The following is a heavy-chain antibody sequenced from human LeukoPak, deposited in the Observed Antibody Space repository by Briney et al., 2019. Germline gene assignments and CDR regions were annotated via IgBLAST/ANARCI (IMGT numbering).Heavy chain of an antibody. J-gene: IGHJ6*03. Sequence: SETLSLTCAVYGGSFSGYYWSWIRQPPGKGLEWIGEINHSGRTNYNPSLKSRVTISVDTSKNQFSLRLSSVTAADTAVYYCARLAALRGFYYYMDVWGKGATVTVSS. CDR1: GGSFSGYY. CDR2: INHSGRT. V-gene: IGHV4-34*01. D-gene: IGHD6-6*01. CDR3: ARLAALRGFYYYMDV.